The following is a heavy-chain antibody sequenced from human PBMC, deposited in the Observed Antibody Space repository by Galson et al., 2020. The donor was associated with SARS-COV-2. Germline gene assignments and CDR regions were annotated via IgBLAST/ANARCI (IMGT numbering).Heavy chain of an antibody. CDR1: GFTFGDYA. CDR2: IRSKAYGGTT. J-gene: IGHJ4*02. Sequence: GGSLRLSCTASGFTFGDYAMSWFRQAPGKGLEWVGFIRSKAYGGTTEYAASVKGRFTISRDDSKSIAYLQMNSLKTEDTAVYYCTRVDFWTDYYFDYWGQGTLVTVSS. D-gene: IGHD3-3*01. CDR3: TRVDFWTDYYFDY. V-gene: IGHV3-49*03.